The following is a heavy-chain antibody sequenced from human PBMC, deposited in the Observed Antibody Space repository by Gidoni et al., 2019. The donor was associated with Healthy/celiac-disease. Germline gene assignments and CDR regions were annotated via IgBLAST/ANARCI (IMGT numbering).Heavy chain of an antibody. D-gene: IGHD2-2*02. CDR1: GGAISGGGYY. Sequence: QAQLHESGTGLVKPSQTLCLTCTVSGGAISGGGYYWSWIRQHPGKGLEWIGYIYYSGSTYYNPSLKSRVTISVDTSKNQFSLKLSSETAADTAVYYCAREIVVVPAAISPPTRWFDPWGQGTLVTVSS. V-gene: IGHV4-31*03. CDR2: IYYSGST. CDR3: AREIVVVPAAISPPTRWFDP. J-gene: IGHJ5*02.